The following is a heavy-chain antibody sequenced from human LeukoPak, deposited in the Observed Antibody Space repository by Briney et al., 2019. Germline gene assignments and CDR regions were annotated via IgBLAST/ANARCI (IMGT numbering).Heavy chain of an antibody. CDR2: IYHSGST. D-gene: IGHD2-15*01. V-gene: IGHV4-38-2*01. CDR1: GYSISSGYY. J-gene: IGHJ5*02. Sequence: PSETLSLTCAVSGYSISSGYYWGWIRQPPGKGLEWIGSIYHSGSTYYNPSLKSRVTISVDTSKNQFSLKLSSVTAADTAVYYCARGGYCSGGSCYSNWFDPWGQGTLVTVSS. CDR3: ARGGYCSGGSCYSNWFDP.